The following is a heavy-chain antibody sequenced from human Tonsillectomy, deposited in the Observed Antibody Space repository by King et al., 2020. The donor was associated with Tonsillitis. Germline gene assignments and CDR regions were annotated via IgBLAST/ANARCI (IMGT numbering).Heavy chain of an antibody. CDR2: IYPGDSNT. CDR1: GYSFTSYW. Sequence: VQLVESGAEVKKPGESLKISCKGSGYSFTSYWIGWVRQMPGKGLEWRGIIYPGDSNTRYSHSFQGTVTISADQSIRTAYLQWSSLKASDTAMYFCARHTVLRGVTQLDYGGQGTLVTVPS. J-gene: IGHJ4*02. CDR3: ARHTVLRGVTQLDY. V-gene: IGHV5-51*01. D-gene: IGHD3-10*01.